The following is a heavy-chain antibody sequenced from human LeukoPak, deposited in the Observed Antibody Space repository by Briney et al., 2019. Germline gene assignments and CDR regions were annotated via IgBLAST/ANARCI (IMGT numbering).Heavy chain of an antibody. V-gene: IGHV3-11*06. CDR2: ISSSSNYI. Sequence: GGSLRLSCAASGFTFSDYYMSWIRQAPGKGLEWVSSISSSSNYIYYADSVKGRFTISRDNSKNTLYLQMNSLRAEDTAVYYCARSIAVAGTRIDYWGQGTLVTVSS. J-gene: IGHJ4*02. CDR1: GFTFSDYY. CDR3: ARSIAVAGTRIDY. D-gene: IGHD6-19*01.